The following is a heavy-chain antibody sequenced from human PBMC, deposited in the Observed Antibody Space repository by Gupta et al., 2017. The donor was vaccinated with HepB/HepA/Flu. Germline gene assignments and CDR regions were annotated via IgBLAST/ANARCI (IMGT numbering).Heavy chain of an antibody. V-gene: IGHV4-59*01. D-gene: IGHD5-24*01. CDR3: AGDSYSSQRSDF. J-gene: IGHJ4*02. CDR1: DGSISGCY. CDR2: IHYSGIP. Sequence: VRLRESAPGLVTPSETLSLICTVTDGSISGCYCSWSRQPPGKGLEWIEYIHYSGIPNYNPSLKSLTTISVATSNYQFSLKLSSVTAADTAVYYCAGDSYSSQRSDFWGQGILVTVSS.